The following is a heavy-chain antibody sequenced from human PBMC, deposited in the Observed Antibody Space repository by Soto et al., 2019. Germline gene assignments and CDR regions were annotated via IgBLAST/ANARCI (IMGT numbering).Heavy chain of an antibody. CDR2: ISAYNGNT. D-gene: IGHD3-16*02. CDR1: GYTFTSYG. Sequence: QVQLVQSGAEVKKPGASVKVSCKASGYTFTSYGISWVRQAPGQGLEWMGWISAYNGNTNYAQKLQGRVTMTTDTSTSTAYMELRSLRSDDTAVYYCARAQKYWGSYRRNDAFDIWGQGTMVTVSS. V-gene: IGHV1-18*01. CDR3: ARAQKYWGSYRRNDAFDI. J-gene: IGHJ3*02.